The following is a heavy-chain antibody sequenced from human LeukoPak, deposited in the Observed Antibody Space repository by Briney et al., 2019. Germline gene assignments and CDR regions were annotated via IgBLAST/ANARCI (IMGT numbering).Heavy chain of an antibody. D-gene: IGHD6-19*01. Sequence: SETLSLTCTVSGGTISSYYWSWIRQPPGKGLEWIGDIYYSGSTNYNPSLQSRVTISVDTSKNQFSLKLSSVTAADTAVYYCARSSVAGTQIDYWGQGTLVTVSS. V-gene: IGHV4-59*01. CDR1: GGTISSYY. J-gene: IGHJ4*02. CDR2: IYYSGST. CDR3: ARSSVAGTQIDY.